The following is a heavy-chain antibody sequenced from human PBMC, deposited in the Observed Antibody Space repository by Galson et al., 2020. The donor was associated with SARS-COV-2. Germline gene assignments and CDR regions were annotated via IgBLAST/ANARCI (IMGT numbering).Heavy chain of an antibody. CDR1: GGSFSGYY. Sequence: SQASETLSLTCAVYGGSFSGYYWSWIRQPPGKGLEWIGEINHSGSTNYNPSLKTRVTISVDTSKNQFSLKLSSVTAADTAVYYCARGTTVTTFFYYYYGMDVWGQGTTVTVS. V-gene: IGHV4-34*01. D-gene: IGHD4-17*01. CDR3: ARGTTVTTFFYYYYGMDV. J-gene: IGHJ6*02. CDR2: INHSGST.